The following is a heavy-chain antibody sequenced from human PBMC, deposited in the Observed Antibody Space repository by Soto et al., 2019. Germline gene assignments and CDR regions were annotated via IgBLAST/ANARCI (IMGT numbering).Heavy chain of an antibody. CDR3: ARRGCSSNSCYRNSYYGMDV. J-gene: IGHJ6*02. Sequence: PGGSLRLSCAASGFTFSSYEMNWVRQAPGKGLEWVSYISSSGSTIYYADSVKGRFTISRDNAKNSLYLQMNSLRAEDTAVYYCARRGCSSNSCYRNSYYGMDVWGQGTTVTVSS. CDR2: ISSSGSTI. V-gene: IGHV3-48*03. D-gene: IGHD2-2*01. CDR1: GFTFSSYE.